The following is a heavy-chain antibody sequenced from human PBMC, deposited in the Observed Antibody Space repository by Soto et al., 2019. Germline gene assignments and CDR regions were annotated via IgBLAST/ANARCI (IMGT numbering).Heavy chain of an antibody. J-gene: IGHJ5*02. D-gene: IGHD4-17*01. V-gene: IGHV5-51*01. CDR3: ARTSTNWFDP. CDR1: GYSFTTYW. CDR2: IYPGDSNT. Sequence: GESLKISCKGSGYSFTTYWIGWVRQMPGKGLEWMGIIYPGDSNTRYSPSFQGQVTISVDKSISTAYLQWSSLKASDTAMYYCARTSTNWFDPWGQGTLVTVSS.